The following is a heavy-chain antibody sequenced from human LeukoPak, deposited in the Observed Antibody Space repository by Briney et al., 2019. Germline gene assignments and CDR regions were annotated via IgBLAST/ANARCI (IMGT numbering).Heavy chain of an antibody. CDR2: IYYSGST. CDR1: GGSISSYY. CDR3: ARGYSSSWYYFDS. V-gene: IGHV4-59*12. D-gene: IGHD6-13*01. J-gene: IGHJ4*02. Sequence: SETLSLTCTVSGGSISSYYWSWIRQPPGKGLEWIGYIYYSGSTNYNPSLKSRVTISVDTSKNQFSLKLSSVTAADTAMYYCARGYSSSWYYFDSWGQGTLVTVSS.